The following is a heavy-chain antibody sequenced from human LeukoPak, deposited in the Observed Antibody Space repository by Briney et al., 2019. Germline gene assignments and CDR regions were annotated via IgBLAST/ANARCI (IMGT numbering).Heavy chain of an antibody. V-gene: IGHV3-9*01. CDR2: ISWNSGSI. J-gene: IGHJ4*02. Sequence: PGGSLRLSCAASGFTFSSYAMSWVRQAPGKGLEWVSGISWNSGSIGYADSVKGRFTISRDNAKNSLYLQMNSLRAEDTALYYCAKGGVLTGYYRGYYFDYWGQGTLVTVSS. D-gene: IGHD3-9*01. CDR3: AKGGVLTGYYRGYYFDY. CDR1: GFTFSSYA.